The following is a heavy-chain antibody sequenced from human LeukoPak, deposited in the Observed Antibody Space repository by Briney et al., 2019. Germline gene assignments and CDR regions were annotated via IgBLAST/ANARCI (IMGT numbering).Heavy chain of an antibody. CDR1: GGSITSGSYY. CDR3: ARDRVRGTITYAGFDP. V-gene: IGHV4-31*03. D-gene: IGHD3-10*01. Sequence: SQTLSLTCTVSGGSITSGSYYWSWIRQHPGKGLEWIGYIYYSGSTYYNPPLKSRVTISIDTSKNQFSLKLTSVTAADTAVYYCARDRVRGTITYAGFDPWGQGTLVTVSS. J-gene: IGHJ5*02. CDR2: IYYSGST.